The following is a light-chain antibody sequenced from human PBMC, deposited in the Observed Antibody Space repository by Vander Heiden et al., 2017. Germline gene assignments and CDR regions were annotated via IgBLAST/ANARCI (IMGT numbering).Light chain of an antibody. J-gene: IGKJ2*01. V-gene: IGKV2-28*01. CDR3: MQALQTPYI. Sequence: DIVMTQSPLSLPVTPGEPASISCRSSQSLLHSNGYNYLDWYLQKPGQSPQLLIYLGSNRASGVPDRFSGSGSGTDFTLKISRVEAEDVGFYYCMQALQTPYIFGQGTRLK. CDR1: QSLLHSNGYNY. CDR2: LGS.